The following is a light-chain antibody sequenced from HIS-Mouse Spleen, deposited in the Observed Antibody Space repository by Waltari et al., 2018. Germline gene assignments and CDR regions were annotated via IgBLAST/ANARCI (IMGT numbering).Light chain of an antibody. Sequence: QYALTHPASVSGSPGQSITISCTGTSSDVGGYNYVSWYPQHPGKAPKLMIYDVSNRPSGVSNRFSGSKSGNTASLTISGLQAEDEADYYCSSYTSSSTYVFGTGTKVTVL. CDR1: SSDVGGYNY. CDR2: DVS. CDR3: SSYTSSSTYV. V-gene: IGLV2-14*03. J-gene: IGLJ1*01.